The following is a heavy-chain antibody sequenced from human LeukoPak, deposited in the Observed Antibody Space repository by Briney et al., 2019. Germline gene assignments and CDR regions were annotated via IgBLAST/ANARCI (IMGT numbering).Heavy chain of an antibody. CDR2: IYSGGST. J-gene: IGHJ4*02. Sequence: PGGSLRLSCTASGFTVSTNYMNWVRQAPGKGLEWVSIIYSGGSTNYADSVKGRFTISRDNSKNTLYLQMNSLRAEDTAVYYCTRTSGGWYSYWGQGTLVTVSS. D-gene: IGHD6-19*01. CDR1: GFTVSTNY. V-gene: IGHV3-66*01. CDR3: TRTSGGWYSY.